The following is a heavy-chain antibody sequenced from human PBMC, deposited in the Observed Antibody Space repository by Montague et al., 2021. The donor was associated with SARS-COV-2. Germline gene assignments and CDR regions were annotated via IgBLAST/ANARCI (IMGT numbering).Heavy chain of an antibody. CDR3: AREIAGATVLDY. V-gene: IGHV2-70*11. D-gene: IGHD1-26*01. CDR1: GFSLSTSGMC. J-gene: IGHJ4*02. Sequence: PALVTPTQTLTLTCTFSGFSLSTSGMCVSWIRQPPGKALEWLARIDWDDDKYYSTSLKTRLTISKDTSKNQVVLTMTNMDPVDTATYYCAREIAGATVLDYWGQGTRVTVSS. CDR2: IDWDDDK.